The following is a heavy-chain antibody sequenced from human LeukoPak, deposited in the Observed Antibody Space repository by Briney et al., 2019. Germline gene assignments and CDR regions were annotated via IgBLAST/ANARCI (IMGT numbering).Heavy chain of an antibody. V-gene: IGHV4-34*01. CDR3: ARASVTYYYYYYMDV. CDR2: INHSGST. D-gene: IGHD4-11*01. Sequence: SETLSLTCAVSGGSFSNYYWSWIRQSPGKGLEWIGEINHSGSTNYNPSLKSRVTISIDTSKNQFSLKLSSVTAADTAVYYCARASVTYYYYYYMDVWGKGTTVTVSS. CDR1: GGSFSNYY. J-gene: IGHJ6*03.